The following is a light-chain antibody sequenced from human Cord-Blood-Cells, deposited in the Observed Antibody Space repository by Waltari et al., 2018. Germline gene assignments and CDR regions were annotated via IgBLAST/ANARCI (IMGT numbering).Light chain of an antibody. J-gene: IGLJ1*01. CDR2: DVS. CDR3: SSYTSSSTLV. CDR1: SRDVGGYNY. V-gene: IGLV2-14*01. Sequence: QSALTQPASVSGSPGPSITISCTGTSRDVGGYNYVSWYQQHPGKPPKLMIYDVSNRPSGVSNRFSGSKSGTTASLTISGLQAEDEADYYCSSYTSSSTLVFGTGTNVTGL.